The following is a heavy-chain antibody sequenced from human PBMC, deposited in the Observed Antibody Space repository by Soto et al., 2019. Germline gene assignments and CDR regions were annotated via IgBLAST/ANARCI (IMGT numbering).Heavy chain of an antibody. D-gene: IGHD1-26*01. CDR1: HGSITSGDYF. Sequence: SETLSLTCTVSHGSITSGDYFWAWIRQPPGKGLEFIGSVHSSGGTYYGPSLKSRASISIDKSRNQFSLKLTSVNAGDTAVYFCASVVMGATRQTGSDHWGQGTLVTVSS. J-gene: IGHJ4*02. CDR2: VHSSGGT. V-gene: IGHV4-39*01. CDR3: ASVVMGATRQTGSDH.